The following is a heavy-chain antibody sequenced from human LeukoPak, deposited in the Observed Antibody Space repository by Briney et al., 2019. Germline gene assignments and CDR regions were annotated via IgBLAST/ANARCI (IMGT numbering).Heavy chain of an antibody. CDR2: ISYDGSNK. D-gene: IGHD4-23*01. CDR1: GFTFSSYG. CDR3: NRHRAGGLTGYFDY. V-gene: IGHV3-30*03. J-gene: IGHJ4*02. Sequence: GGSLRLSCAASGFTFSSYGMHWVRQAPGKGLEWVAVISYDGSNKYYADSVKGRFTISRDNSKNTLYLQMNSLRAEDTAVYYCNRHRAGGLTGYFDYWGQGTLVTVSS.